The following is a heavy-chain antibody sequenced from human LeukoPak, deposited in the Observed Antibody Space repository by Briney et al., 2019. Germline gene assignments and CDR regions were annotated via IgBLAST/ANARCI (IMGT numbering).Heavy chain of an antibody. CDR1: GYSFTCYW. J-gene: IGHJ4*02. CDR3: ARPASTPPAYFDY. CDR2: IYPGDSDT. D-gene: IGHD5/OR15-5a*01. V-gene: IGHV5-51*01. Sequence: GESLKISCKGSGYSFTCYWIGWVRRMPGKGLEWMGIIYPGDSDTRYSPSFHGQVTISADKSISTAYLQWSSLKFSDTAMYYCARPASTPPAYFDYWGQGTLVTVSS.